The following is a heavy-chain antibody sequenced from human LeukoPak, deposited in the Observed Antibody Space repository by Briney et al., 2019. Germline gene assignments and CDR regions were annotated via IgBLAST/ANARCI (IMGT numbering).Heavy chain of an antibody. CDR2: ISYDGSNK. CDR3: ARVHRPYYYYGMDV. Sequence: GRSLRLSCAASGFTFSSYAMHWVRQAPGKGLEGVAVISYDGSNKYYADSVKGRFTISRDNSKNTLYLQMNSLRAEDTAVYYCARVHRPYYYYGMDVWGKGTTVTVSS. CDR1: GFTFSSYA. J-gene: IGHJ6*04. V-gene: IGHV3-30*04.